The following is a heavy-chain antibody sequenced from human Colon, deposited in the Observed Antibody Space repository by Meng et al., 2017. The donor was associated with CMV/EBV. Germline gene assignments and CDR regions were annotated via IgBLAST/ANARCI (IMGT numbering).Heavy chain of an antibody. D-gene: IGHD6-13*01. V-gene: IGHV2-5*01. CDR1: GFSLTTGEVA. Sequence: SGPTLVKPTQTLTLTCTFSGFSLTTGEVAVGWIRQPPGKALEWLAHIYGSGDKYYSTSLKSRLIITKDTSRNQVVLAMTNVDPLDTATYYCAHLDGSRWFYYDYWGQGTLVTVSS. CDR3: AHLDGSRWFYYDY. J-gene: IGHJ4*02. CDR2: IYGSGDK.